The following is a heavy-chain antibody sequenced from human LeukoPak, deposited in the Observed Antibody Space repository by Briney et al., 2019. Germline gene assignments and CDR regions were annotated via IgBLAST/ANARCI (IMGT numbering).Heavy chain of an antibody. CDR2: ISSSSSYT. D-gene: IGHD3-16*02. CDR1: GLTFSKYS. Sequence: GGSLRLSCAASGLTFSKYSMNWVRQAPGKGLEWVSSISSSSSYTYYADSVKGRFTISRDNAKNSLYLQMNSLRAEDTAVYYCARDETYDYVWGSFRYPFDYWGQGTLVTVSS. CDR3: ARDETYDYVWGSFRYPFDY. V-gene: IGHV3-21*01. J-gene: IGHJ4*02.